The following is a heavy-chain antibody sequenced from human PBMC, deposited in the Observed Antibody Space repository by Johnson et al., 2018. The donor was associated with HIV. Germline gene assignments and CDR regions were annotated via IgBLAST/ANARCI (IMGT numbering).Heavy chain of an antibody. Sequence: VQLVESGGGVVQPGRSLRLSCAASRFTVSGNYMTWVRQAPGKGLEWVSVVYSAGHTYYADSVKGRFTISRDNSKNSLFLQMNRLRVEDPAVYYCARSGWYPNAFDIWGQGTMVTVSS. CDR2: VYSAGHT. D-gene: IGHD6-19*01. CDR1: RFTVSGNY. CDR3: ARSGWYPNAFDI. J-gene: IGHJ3*02. V-gene: IGHV3-66*01.